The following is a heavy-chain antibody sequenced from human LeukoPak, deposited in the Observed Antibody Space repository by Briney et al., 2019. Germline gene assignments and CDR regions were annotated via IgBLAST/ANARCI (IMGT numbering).Heavy chain of an antibody. CDR3: ARGVDYGGNLYAFDI. J-gene: IGHJ3*02. CDR2: IYYSGST. V-gene: IGHV4-59*01. D-gene: IGHD4-23*01. CDR1: GGSISSYY. Sequence: SETLSLTCTVSGGSISSYYGSWIRQPPGKGLGWIGYIYYSGSTSYNPSLKSRVTISVDTSKNQFSLKLSSVTAADTAVYYCARGVDYGGNLYAFDIWGQGTRVTVSS.